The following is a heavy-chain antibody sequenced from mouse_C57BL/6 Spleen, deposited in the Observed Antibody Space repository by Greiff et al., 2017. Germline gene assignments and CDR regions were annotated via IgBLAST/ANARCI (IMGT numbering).Heavy chain of an antibody. D-gene: IGHD2-13*01. CDR2: ISYDGSN. CDR1: GYSITSGYY. V-gene: IGHV3-6*01. Sequence: EESGPGLVKPSQSLSLTCSVTGYSITSGYYWNWIRQFPGNKLEWMGYISYDGSNNYNPSLKNRISITRDTSKNQFFLKLNSVTTEDTATYYCARDGDYGAYWGQGTLVTVSA. J-gene: IGHJ3*01. CDR3: ARDGDYGAY.